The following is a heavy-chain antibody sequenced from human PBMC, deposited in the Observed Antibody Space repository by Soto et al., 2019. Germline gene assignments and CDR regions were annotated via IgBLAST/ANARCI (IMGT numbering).Heavy chain of an antibody. CDR1: GGSIIGYY. Sequence: TLSLTCTVSGGSIIGYYWSWMRQLPGKGLEGIGYIFHAGNTLYTPSLKSRVTISVDTSKNQFSLKLRSVTAADTAVYYCARHDILAKLQNGMGVWGQGTMITVAS. J-gene: IGHJ6*02. CDR2: IFHAGNT. V-gene: IGHV4-59*01. CDR3: ARHDILAKLQNGMGV. D-gene: IGHD2-15*01.